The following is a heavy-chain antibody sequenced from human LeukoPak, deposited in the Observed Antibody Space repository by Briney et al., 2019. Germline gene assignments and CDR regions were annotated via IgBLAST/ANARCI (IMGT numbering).Heavy chain of an antibody. Sequence: PSETLSLTCTVSGYSISSGYYWGWIRQPPGKGLEWIGSIYHSGSTYYNPSLKSRVTISVDTSKNQFSLKLSSVTAADTAVYYCARDRGDGYDYWGQGTLVTVSS. D-gene: IGHD5-24*01. CDR3: ARDRGDGYDY. CDR2: IYHSGST. V-gene: IGHV4-38-2*02. CDR1: GYSISSGYY. J-gene: IGHJ4*02.